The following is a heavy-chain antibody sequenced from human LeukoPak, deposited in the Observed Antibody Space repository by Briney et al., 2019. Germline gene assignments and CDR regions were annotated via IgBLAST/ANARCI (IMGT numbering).Heavy chain of an antibody. CDR2: IYYSGST. CDR3: ARGIGARRWLQFYYFDY. Sequence: SETLSLTCTVSGGSISSYYWSWLRQPPGKGLEWIGYIYYSGSTNYNPSLKSRVTISVDTSKNQFSLKLSSVTAADTAVYYCARGIGARRWLQFYYFDYWGQGTLVTVSS. J-gene: IGHJ4*02. CDR1: GGSISSYY. D-gene: IGHD5-12*01. V-gene: IGHV4-59*08.